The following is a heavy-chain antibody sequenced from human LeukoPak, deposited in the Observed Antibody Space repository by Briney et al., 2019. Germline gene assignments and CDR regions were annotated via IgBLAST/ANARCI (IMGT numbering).Heavy chain of an antibody. CDR3: ARGGWTGYNYGSLPEYYFDY. CDR1: GYTFTGYY. Sequence: GASVKVSCKASGYTFTGYYIHWVRQAPGQGLEWMGWINPKSGGTNDAQKFQGRVTMTRDTSISTAYMELSRLRSDDTAVYYCARGGWTGYNYGSLPEYYFDYWGQGTLVTVSS. D-gene: IGHD5-18*01. J-gene: IGHJ4*02. V-gene: IGHV1-2*02. CDR2: INPKSGGT.